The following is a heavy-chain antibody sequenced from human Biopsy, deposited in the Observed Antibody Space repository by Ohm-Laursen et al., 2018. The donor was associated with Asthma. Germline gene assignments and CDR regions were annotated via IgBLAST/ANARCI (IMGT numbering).Heavy chain of an antibody. J-gene: IGHJ5*02. Sequence: SVKVSCKASGYPFIGYHIHWMRQAPGQGLERMGRINPNSGATNYAQKLQGRVTMTRDTSISTAYMEVSRLRSDDTAVYYCARGQKSAGDRWFDPWGQGTLVTVSS. D-gene: IGHD6-13*01. CDR1: GYPFIGYH. CDR2: INPNSGAT. V-gene: IGHV1-2*06. CDR3: ARGQKSAGDRWFDP.